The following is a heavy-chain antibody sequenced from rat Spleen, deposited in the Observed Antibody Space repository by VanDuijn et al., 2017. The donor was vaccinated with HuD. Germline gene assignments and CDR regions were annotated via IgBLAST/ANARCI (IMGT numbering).Heavy chain of an antibody. V-gene: IGHV5-25*01. CDR1: GFTFSNYY. J-gene: IGHJ2*01. Sequence: EVQLVESGGGLVQPGGSMKLSCAASGFTFSNYYMAWVRQAPTKGLEWIASISTGGGNTYYRDSVKGRFTISRDNAKNTQYLQMDSLRSEDTATYYCARLDFDYYDGYYPDYWGQGVMVTVSS. D-gene: IGHD1-12*03. CDR3: ARLDFDYYDGYYPDY. CDR2: ISTGGGNT.